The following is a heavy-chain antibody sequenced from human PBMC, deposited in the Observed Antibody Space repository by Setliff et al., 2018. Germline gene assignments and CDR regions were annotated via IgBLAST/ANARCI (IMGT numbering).Heavy chain of an antibody. CDR1: GYTFTSYG. D-gene: IGHD6-13*01. CDR3: ARDPIVAAADGNWFDP. Sequence: ASVKVSCKASGYTFTSYGFSWVRQAPGQGLEWMGWISVYNGKTKYAQKFQGRVTMTTDTSTRTAYMEVTSLRSDDTAVYYCARDPIVAAADGNWFDPWGQGTLVTGSS. V-gene: IGHV1-18*01. CDR2: ISVYNGKT. J-gene: IGHJ5*02.